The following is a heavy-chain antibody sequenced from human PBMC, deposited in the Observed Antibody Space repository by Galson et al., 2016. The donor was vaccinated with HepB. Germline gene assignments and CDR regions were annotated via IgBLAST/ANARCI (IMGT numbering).Heavy chain of an antibody. CDR3: AREGGTGDLYFDY. J-gene: IGHJ4*02. CDR2: ISAYNGNT. Sequence: SVKVSCKASGYTFINYGITWMRQAPGQGLERMGWISAYNGNTNYAQKYQGRVTMTRDTSTGTVYMELRSLRSDDTAVYYCAREGGTGDLYFDYWGQGTLVTVSS. CDR1: GYTFINYG. D-gene: IGHD7-27*01. V-gene: IGHV1-18*01.